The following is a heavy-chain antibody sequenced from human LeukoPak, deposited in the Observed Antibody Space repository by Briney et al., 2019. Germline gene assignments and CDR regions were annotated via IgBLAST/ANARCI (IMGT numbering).Heavy chain of an antibody. Sequence: SETLSLTCAVYGGSLSGYYCSWIRQPPGKGLEWIGEINHSGSSNYNPSLKSRVTISVDTSKNQFSLKLSSVTAADTAVYYCARITIFGVVMTYYYYGMDVWGQGTTVTVSS. CDR3: ARITIFGVVMTYYYYGMDV. J-gene: IGHJ6*02. V-gene: IGHV4-34*01. D-gene: IGHD3-3*01. CDR1: GGSLSGYY. CDR2: INHSGSS.